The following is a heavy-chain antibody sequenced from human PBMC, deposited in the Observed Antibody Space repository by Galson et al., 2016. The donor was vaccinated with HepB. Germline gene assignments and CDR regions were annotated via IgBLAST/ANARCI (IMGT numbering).Heavy chain of an antibody. Sequence: SLRLSCAASGFTFTTYTMHWVRQAPGKGLERVAVILYDGTSEYYADSVKGRFTIFRDTSENTLYLQMNSLGPDDTAVYYCAGESGSSDSGDAFDIWGQGTMVTVSS. V-gene: IGHV3-30-3*01. CDR3: AGESGSSDSGDAFDI. CDR2: ILYDGTSE. CDR1: GFTFTTYT. J-gene: IGHJ3*02. D-gene: IGHD2-15*01.